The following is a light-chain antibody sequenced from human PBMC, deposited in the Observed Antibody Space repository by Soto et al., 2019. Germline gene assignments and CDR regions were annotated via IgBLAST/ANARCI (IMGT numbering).Light chain of an antibody. CDR3: QQSYSSPPLT. Sequence: DIQMTQSPSSLSASVGDRVTISCRASQSISTYLNWYQQKPGTAPRLLIYRASSVKSGVPPRFSGSGSGGDFTLTISGRRPEDIAIYFCQQSYSSPPLTFGQGTKVEI. J-gene: IGKJ1*01. CDR1: QSISTY. CDR2: RAS. V-gene: IGKV1-39*01.